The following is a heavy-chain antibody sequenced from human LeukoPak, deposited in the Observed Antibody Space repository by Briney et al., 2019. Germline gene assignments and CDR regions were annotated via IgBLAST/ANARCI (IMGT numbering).Heavy chain of an antibody. CDR1: GFTFSSYA. V-gene: IGHV3-23*01. CDR3: AKKGAVGDSGSYFNYYYMDV. CDR2: ISGSGGST. J-gene: IGHJ6*03. Sequence: GGSLRLSCAASGFTFSSYAMSWVRQAPGKGLEWVSAISGSGGSTYYADSVKGRFTISRDNSKNTLYLQMNSLRAEDTAVYYCAKKGAVGDSGSYFNYYYMDVWGKGTTVTVSS. D-gene: IGHD3-10*01.